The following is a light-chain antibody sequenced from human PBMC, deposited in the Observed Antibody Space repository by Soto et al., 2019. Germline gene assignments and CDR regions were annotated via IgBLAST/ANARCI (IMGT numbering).Light chain of an antibody. CDR1: QSISSW. V-gene: IGKV1-5*03. Sequence: DIQMTQSPSTLSASVGDRVTITCRASQSISSWLAWYQQKPGQAPKLLIYKASSLESGGPSRFSVSGSGTEFALTISSLQPDDFASCYCQQYNSYSRNTFRQGTKLEIK. J-gene: IGKJ2*01. CDR2: KAS. CDR3: QQYNSYSRNT.